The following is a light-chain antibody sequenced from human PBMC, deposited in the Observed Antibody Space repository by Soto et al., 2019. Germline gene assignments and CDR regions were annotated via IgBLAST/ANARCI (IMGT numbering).Light chain of an antibody. J-gene: IGKJ1*01. Sequence: AIRMTQSPSSFSASTGERVTITCRASQGIGNNLAWYQRKPGRAPKLLISGASTLQIGVPSRFSGSGSGTEFTLTINYLQSEDFAIYYCQHYYSHPPTFGQGTNVEIK. CDR2: GAS. CDR1: QGIGNN. CDR3: QHYYSHPPT. V-gene: IGKV1-8*01.